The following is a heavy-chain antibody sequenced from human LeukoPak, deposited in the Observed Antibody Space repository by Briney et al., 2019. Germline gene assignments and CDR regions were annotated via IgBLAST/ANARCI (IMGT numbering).Heavy chain of an antibody. V-gene: IGHV1-2*02. J-gene: IGHJ6*03. CDR1: GYTFTGYH. CDR3: ARDPRESHRHVMDV. Sequence: ASVKVSCKASGYTFTGYHMHWVRQAPGQGLEWMGWINPNSGGTNYAQKFQGRVTMTRDTSISTAYMELSRLGSDDTAVYYCARDPRESHRHVMDVWGKGTTVTVSS. CDR2: INPNSGGT.